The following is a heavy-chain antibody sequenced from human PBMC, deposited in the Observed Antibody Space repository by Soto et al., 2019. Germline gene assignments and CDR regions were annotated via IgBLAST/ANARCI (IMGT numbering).Heavy chain of an antibody. CDR1: GYTFTSYY. D-gene: IGHD3-22*01. V-gene: IGHV1-46*01. Sequence: VASVKVSCKASGYTFTSYYMHWVRQAPGQGLEWMGIINPSGGSTSYAQKFQGRVTMTRDTSTSTVYMELSSLRSEDTAVYYCARDRIPYYYDSSGYAGHDAFDIWGQGTMVTVSS. CDR2: INPSGGST. J-gene: IGHJ3*02. CDR3: ARDRIPYYYDSSGYAGHDAFDI.